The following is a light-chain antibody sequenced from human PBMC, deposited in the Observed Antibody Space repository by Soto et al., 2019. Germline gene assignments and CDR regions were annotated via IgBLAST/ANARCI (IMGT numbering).Light chain of an antibody. V-gene: IGLV1-51*02. J-gene: IGLJ2*01. Sequence: QSVLTQPPSVSAAPGQKVTISCSGSSSNVGNDYVAWYQQFPGTAPKLLIYENNKRPSGIPGRFSGSKSGTSATLGITGLQTGDEADYYCGAWDSSLSAVVFGGGTKLTVL. CDR3: GAWDSSLSAVV. CDR1: SSNVGNDY. CDR2: ENN.